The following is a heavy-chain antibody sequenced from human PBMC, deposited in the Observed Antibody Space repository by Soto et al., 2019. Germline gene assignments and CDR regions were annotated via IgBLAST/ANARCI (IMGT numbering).Heavy chain of an antibody. D-gene: IGHD5-18*01. CDR1: GYRFTNYW. Sequence: GESLKISCKGSGYRFTNYWIGWVGQMPGKGLEWMGIIYSGDSDTKYSPSFQGQVTMSADKSISTAYLQWSSLRASDTAMYYCASVGDTTTGYYFDYWGQGTLVTVSS. CDR2: IYSGDSDT. J-gene: IGHJ4*02. V-gene: IGHV5-51*01. CDR3: ASVGDTTTGYYFDY.